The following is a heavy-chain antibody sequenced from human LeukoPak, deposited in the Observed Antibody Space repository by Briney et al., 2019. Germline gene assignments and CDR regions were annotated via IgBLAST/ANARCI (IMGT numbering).Heavy chain of an antibody. Sequence: GGSLRLSCAASGFTFISYAMHWVRQAPGKGLEWVAVISYDGSNKYYADSVKGRFTNSRDNSKNTLYLQMNSLRAEDTAVYYCARNSDIVVVPAAIARWGQGTLVTVSS. J-gene: IGHJ4*02. CDR1: GFTFISYA. CDR3: ARNSDIVVVPAAIAR. D-gene: IGHD2-2*01. CDR2: ISYDGSNK. V-gene: IGHV3-30-3*01.